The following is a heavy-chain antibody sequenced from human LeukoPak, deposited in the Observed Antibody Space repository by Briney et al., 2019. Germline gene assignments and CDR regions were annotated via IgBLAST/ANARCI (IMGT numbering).Heavy chain of an antibody. D-gene: IGHD4-11*01. CDR1: GFTFSSYA. Sequence: PGGSLRLSCAASGFTFSSYAMHWVRQAPGKGLEWVAVISYDGSNKYYADSMKGRFTISRDNSKNTLYLQMNSLRAEDTAVYYCVKTVTSYYFDYWGQGTLVTVSS. V-gene: IGHV3-30-3*01. J-gene: IGHJ4*02. CDR2: ISYDGSNK. CDR3: VKTVTSYYFDY.